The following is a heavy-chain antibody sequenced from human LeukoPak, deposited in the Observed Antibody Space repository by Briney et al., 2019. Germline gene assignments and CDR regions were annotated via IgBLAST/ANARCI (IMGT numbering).Heavy chain of an antibody. V-gene: IGHV1-46*01. D-gene: IGHD3-22*01. CDR1: GYTFTSYY. CDR3: ARGGSGDSSGYYNWFDP. Sequence: ASVKVSCKASGYTFTSYYMHWVRQAPGQGLEWMGIINPSGGSTSYAQKFQGRVTMTRDTSTSTVYMELSSLRSEDTAVYYCARGGSGDSSGYYNWFDPWGQGTLVTVSS. CDR2: INPSGGST. J-gene: IGHJ5*02.